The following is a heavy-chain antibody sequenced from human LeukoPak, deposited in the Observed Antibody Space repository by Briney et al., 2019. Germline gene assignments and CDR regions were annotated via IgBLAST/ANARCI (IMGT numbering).Heavy chain of an antibody. J-gene: IGHJ4*02. CDR3: ARDRVAYSSSSQYYFDY. CDR1: GYTFTSYG. D-gene: IGHD6-6*01. V-gene: IGHV1-18*01. CDR2: ISAYNGNT. Sequence: ASVKVSCKASGYTFTSYGISWVRQAPGQGLEWMGWISAYNGNTNYAQKLQGRVTMTTDTSTSTAYMELRSLRSDDTAVYYCARDRVAYSSSSQYYFDYWGQGTLVTVSS.